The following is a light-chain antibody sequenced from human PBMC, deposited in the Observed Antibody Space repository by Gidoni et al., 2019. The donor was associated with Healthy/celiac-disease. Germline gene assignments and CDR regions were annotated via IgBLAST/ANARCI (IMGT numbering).Light chain of an antibody. CDR3: QQRSNWPQLT. V-gene: IGKV3-11*01. J-gene: IGKJ4*01. CDR2: DAS. Sequence: EIVLTQSPPTLSLSPGARAPLPSRASQSVSSYLAWYQQKPGQAPRLLIYDASNRATGIPPRFSGSGSGTDFTLTISSLEPEDFAVYYCQQRSNWPQLTFGGGTKVEIK. CDR1: QSVSSY.